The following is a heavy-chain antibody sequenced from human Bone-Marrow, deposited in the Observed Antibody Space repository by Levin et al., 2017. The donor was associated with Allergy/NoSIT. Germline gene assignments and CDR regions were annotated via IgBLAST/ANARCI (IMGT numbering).Heavy chain of an antibody. CDR3: ARQFSRDAFDI. J-gene: IGHJ3*02. CDR1: GYSFTSHW. Sequence: GGSLRLSCKGSGYSFTSHWIGWVRQMPGKGLEWMGVVYPGDSDSRNSPPFQGQVTFSADKSISTAYLQWSSLKASDTAMYYCARQFSRDAFDIWGQGTMVTVSS. CDR2: VYPGDSDS. V-gene: IGHV5-51*01.